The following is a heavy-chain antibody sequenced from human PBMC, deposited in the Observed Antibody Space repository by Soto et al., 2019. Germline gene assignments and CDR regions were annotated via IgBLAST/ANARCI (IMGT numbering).Heavy chain of an antibody. D-gene: IGHD4-17*01. CDR1: GYTFTSYG. CDR2: ISAYNGNT. Sequence: ASVKVSCKASGYTFTSYGISWVRQAPGQGLEWMGWISAYNGNTNYAQKLQGRVTMTTDTSTSTAYMELRSLRSDDTAVYYCARMSSYGDYDNWFGPWGQGTLVTVSS. V-gene: IGHV1-18*01. J-gene: IGHJ5*02. CDR3: ARMSSYGDYDNWFGP.